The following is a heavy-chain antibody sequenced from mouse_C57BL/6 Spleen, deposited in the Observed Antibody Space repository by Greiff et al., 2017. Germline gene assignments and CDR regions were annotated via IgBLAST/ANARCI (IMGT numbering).Heavy chain of an antibody. V-gene: IGHV1-76*01. CDR2: IYPGSGNT. D-gene: IGHD1-1*01. CDR3: AIDYGSSYGFAY. Sequence: QVQLKESGAELVRPGASVKLSCKASGYTFTDYYINWVKQRPGQGLEWIARIYPGSGNTYYNEKFKGKATLTAEKSSSTAYMQLSSLTSEDSAVYFCAIDYGSSYGFAYWGQGTLVTVSA. CDR1: GYTFTDYY. J-gene: IGHJ3*01.